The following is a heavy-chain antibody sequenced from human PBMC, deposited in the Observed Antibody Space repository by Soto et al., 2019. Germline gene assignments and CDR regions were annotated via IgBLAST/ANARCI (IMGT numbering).Heavy chain of an antibody. V-gene: IGHV3-11*01. Sequence: PGGSLRLSCAASGFTFSDYYMSWIRQAPGKGLEWVSYISSSGSTIYYADSVKGRFTISRDNAKNSLYLQMNSLRAEDTAVYYCARDRTDCSGGSCPNWFDPWGQGTLVTVSS. CDR2: ISSSGSTI. J-gene: IGHJ5*02. CDR3: ARDRTDCSGGSCPNWFDP. D-gene: IGHD2-15*01. CDR1: GFTFSDYY.